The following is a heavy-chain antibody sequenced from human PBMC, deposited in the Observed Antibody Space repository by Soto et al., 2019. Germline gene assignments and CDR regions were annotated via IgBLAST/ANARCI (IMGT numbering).Heavy chain of an antibody. Sequence: ASVKVSCKASGGTFRSYAISWVRQAPGQGLEWMGRIIPMFETPNYAQKFQGRATITADEFTSTAYMELSSLRSEDTAVYYCAGARWVGGADYSSSGMEVWGQGPRSQST. J-gene: IGHJ6*02. CDR2: IIPMFETP. V-gene: IGHV1-69*13. CDR3: AGARWVGGADYSSSGMEV. CDR1: GGTFRSYA. D-gene: IGHD3-16*01.